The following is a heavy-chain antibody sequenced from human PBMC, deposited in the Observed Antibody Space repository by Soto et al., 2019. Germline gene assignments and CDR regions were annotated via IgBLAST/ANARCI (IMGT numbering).Heavy chain of an antibody. D-gene: IGHD3-22*01. Sequence: HPGGSLRLSCAASELTFSNYAMSWVRQTPGKGLEWVSAISYGGGTTYYADSVKGRFTISRDNSKNTLYLQMNSLRAEDTAVYYCAKNPGYYYDSTGYHFDYWGQGTLVTVSS. CDR1: ELTFSNYA. CDR2: ISYGGGTT. CDR3: AKNPGYYYDSTGYHFDY. V-gene: IGHV3-23*01. J-gene: IGHJ4*02.